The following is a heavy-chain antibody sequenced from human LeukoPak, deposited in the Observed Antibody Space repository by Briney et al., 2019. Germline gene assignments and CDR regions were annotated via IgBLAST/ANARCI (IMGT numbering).Heavy chain of an antibody. J-gene: IGHJ4*02. CDR3: ARVGVLYYFDY. Sequence: SETLSLTCSVSGDSLGIYKWSWIRQPPGKGLEWIAHISSSGSAIYNPSLMSRVSMSVDTSKNQFSLKLSSVTAADTAVYYCARVGVLYYFDYWGQGTLVTVSS. CDR2: ISSSGSA. D-gene: IGHD1-26*01. CDR1: GDSLGIYK. V-gene: IGHV4-59*12.